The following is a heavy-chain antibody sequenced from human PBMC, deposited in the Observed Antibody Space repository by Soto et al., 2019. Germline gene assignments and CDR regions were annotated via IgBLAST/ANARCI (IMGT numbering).Heavy chain of an antibody. CDR2: IYYSVST. Sequence: SETLSLTCTVSGGSISSYYWSWIRQPPGKGLEWIGYIYYSVSTNYNPSLKSRVTISVDTSKKQFSLKLSSVTAADTAVYYCARVDSRYAYFEYWGKGNMVNVSS. CDR1: GGSISSYY. D-gene: IGHD3-22*01. CDR3: ARVDSRYAYFEY. J-gene: IGHJ4*02. V-gene: IGHV4-59*01.